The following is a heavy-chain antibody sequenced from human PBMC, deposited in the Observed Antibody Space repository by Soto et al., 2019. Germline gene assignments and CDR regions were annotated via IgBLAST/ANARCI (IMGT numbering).Heavy chain of an antibody. V-gene: IGHV3-23*01. Sequence: GGSLRLSCAASGFPVSSTYMVWVRQAPGKGLEWVSDIIDSGGSTYYADSVKGRFTISRDNSKSTLYLQMNSLRAEDTALYYCAKGRSYYYYYGVDVWGQGTTVTVSS. J-gene: IGHJ6*02. CDR3: AKGRSYYYYYGVDV. CDR2: IIDSGGST. CDR1: GFPVSSTY.